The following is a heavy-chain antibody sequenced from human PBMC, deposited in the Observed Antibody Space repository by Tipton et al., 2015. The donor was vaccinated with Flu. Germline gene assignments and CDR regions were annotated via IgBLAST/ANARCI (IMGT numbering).Heavy chain of an antibody. D-gene: IGHD3-10*01. Sequence: TLSLTCTVSGGSISSSSYYWSWIRQPAGKGLEWIGRIYTSGSTNYNPSLKSRVTMSVDTSKNQFSLKLSSVTAADTAVYYCANLHPRGGAFDIWGQGTMVTVSS. J-gene: IGHJ3*02. CDR1: GGSISSSSYY. CDR2: IYTSGST. V-gene: IGHV4-61*02. CDR3: ANLHPRGGAFDI.